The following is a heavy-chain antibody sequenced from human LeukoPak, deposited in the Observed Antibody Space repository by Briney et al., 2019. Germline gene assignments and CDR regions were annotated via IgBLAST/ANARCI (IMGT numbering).Heavy chain of an antibody. V-gene: IGHV4-61*01. CDR2: ISYRGNT. CDR1: GGSVTSGSYY. Sequence: SETLSLACTVSGGSVTSGSYYWSWIRHPPGKELEWCGYISYRGNTNYNPSLKSRVTISVDTSKNQSSLKLTSVTAADTAVYYCAIRSLRSSWDSFDYWGQGALVTVSS. D-gene: IGHD6-13*01. CDR3: AIRSLRSSWDSFDY. J-gene: IGHJ4*02.